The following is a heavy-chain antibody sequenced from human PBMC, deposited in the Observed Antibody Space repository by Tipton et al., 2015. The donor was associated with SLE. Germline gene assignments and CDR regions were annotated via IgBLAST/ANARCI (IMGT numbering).Heavy chain of an antibody. CDR3: ARDSEDYECLSGLYYYFCMDV. CDR1: GYTFTSYG. CDR2: ISAYNGNT. V-gene: IGHV1-18*01. D-gene: IGHD3-3*01. Sequence: QLVQSGAEVKKPGASVKVSCKASGYTFTSYGISWVRQAPGQGLEWMGWISAYNGNTNYAQKLQGRVTMTTDTSTSTAYMELRSLRSDDTAVYYCARDSEDYECLSGLYYYFCMDVWGQGTTVTVSS. J-gene: IGHJ6*02.